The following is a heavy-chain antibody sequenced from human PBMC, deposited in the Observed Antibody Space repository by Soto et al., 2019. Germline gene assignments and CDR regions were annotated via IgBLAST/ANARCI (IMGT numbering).Heavy chain of an antibody. CDR3: ARNPKQPENWFDP. D-gene: IGHD6-13*01. J-gene: IGHJ5*02. V-gene: IGHV4-4*02. Sequence: SETLSLTCDVSSGSIISSNWWSWVRQPPGKGLEWIGEIYHSGSTNYNPSLKSRVTISVDKSKNQFSLKLSSVTAADTAVYYCARNPKQPENWFDPWGQGTLVTVSS. CDR2: IYHSGST. CDR1: SGSIISSNW.